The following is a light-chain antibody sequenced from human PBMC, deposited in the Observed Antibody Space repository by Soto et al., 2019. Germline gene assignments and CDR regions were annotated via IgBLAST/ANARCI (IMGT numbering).Light chain of an antibody. J-gene: IGKJ5*01. CDR1: RGISSY. CDR2: PAS. CDR3: QQYYSYPAIT. V-gene: IGKV1-8*01. Sequence: AIRMTQSPSSFSASTGDRVTITCRASRGISSYLAWYQQKPGKAPKLLIYPASTLQSGVPSRFSGSGSGTDFTLTISCLQSEDFATYYCQQYYSYPAITFGQGTRLEIK.